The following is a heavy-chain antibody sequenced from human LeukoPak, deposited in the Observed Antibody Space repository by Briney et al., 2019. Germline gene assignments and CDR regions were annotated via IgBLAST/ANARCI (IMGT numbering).Heavy chain of an antibody. CDR1: GGTFSSYA. D-gene: IGHD2-2*01. V-gene: IGHV1-69*06. CDR3: ASGDCSSTSCYFRAGGAFDI. J-gene: IGHJ3*02. Sequence: SVTVSSKASGGTFSSYAISWVRQAPGQGLEWMGGIIPIFGTANYAQKFQGRVTITADKSTSTAYMELSTLRSEDTAVYYCASGDCSSTSCYFRAGGAFDIWGQGTMVTVSS. CDR2: IIPIFGTA.